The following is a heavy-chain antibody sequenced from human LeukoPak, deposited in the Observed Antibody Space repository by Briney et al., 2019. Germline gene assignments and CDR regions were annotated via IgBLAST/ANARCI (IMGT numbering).Heavy chain of an antibody. D-gene: IGHD2-15*01. J-gene: IGHJ6*02. CDR2: INHSGST. CDR3: ARGSRSPRYCSGGSCYCPSCGMDV. Sequence: PSETLSLTCAVYGGSFSGYYGSWIRQPPGKGLEWIGEINHSGSTNYNPSLKSRVTISVDTSKNQFSLKLSSVTAADTAVYYCARGSRSPRYCSGGSCYCPSCGMDVWGQGTTVTVSS. V-gene: IGHV4-34*01. CDR1: GGSFSGYY.